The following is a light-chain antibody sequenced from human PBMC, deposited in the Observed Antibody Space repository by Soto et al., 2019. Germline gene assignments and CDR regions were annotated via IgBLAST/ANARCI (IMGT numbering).Light chain of an antibody. J-gene: IGKJ1*01. CDR1: QGISSF. Sequence: IQLTQTPSSLSASVGDRVTITCRASQGISSFLAWYQQKPGKAPKLLIYAASSLQSGVPSRFSGSGSGTEFTLTISSLQPDDFATYYCQQYYTYWHMFGQGTKVDIK. CDR3: QQYYTYWHM. V-gene: IGKV1-9*01. CDR2: AAS.